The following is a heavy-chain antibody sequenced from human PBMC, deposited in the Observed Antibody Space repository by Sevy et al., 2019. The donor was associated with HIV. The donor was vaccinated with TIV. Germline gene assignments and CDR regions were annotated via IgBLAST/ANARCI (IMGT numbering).Heavy chain of an antibody. V-gene: IGHV3-21*01. CDR3: SRDGFCSEGICRWFDP. Sequence: GGSLRLSCAASGLTISSYSMNWVRQAPGKGLERVSAISSSRSHIFYADSVKGRFTISRDDAKNSLYLQMNSLRAEDTAVYYCSRDGFCSEGICRWFDPWGQGTLVTVSS. J-gene: IGHJ5*02. CDR2: ISSSRSHI. D-gene: IGHD2-15*01. CDR1: GLTISSYS.